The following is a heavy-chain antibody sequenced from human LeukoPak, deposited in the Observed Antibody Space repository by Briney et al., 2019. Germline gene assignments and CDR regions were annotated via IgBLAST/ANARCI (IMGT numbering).Heavy chain of an antibody. CDR1: GGSISSGGYY. J-gene: IGHJ4*02. D-gene: IGHD6-13*01. CDR3: ARGNGHYSSSWPEFDY. Sequence: PSETLSLTCTVSGGSISSGGYYWSWIRQHPGKGLEWIGYIYYSGSTYYNPSLKSRVTISVDTSKNQFSLKLSSVTAADTAVYYCARGNGHYSSSWPEFDYWGQGTLVTVSS. CDR2: IYYSGST. V-gene: IGHV4-31*03.